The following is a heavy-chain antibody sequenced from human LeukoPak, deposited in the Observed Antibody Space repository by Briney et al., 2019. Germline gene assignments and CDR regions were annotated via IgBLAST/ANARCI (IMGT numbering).Heavy chain of an antibody. CDR2: ISWNSGSI. Sequence: PGRSLRLSCAASGFTFDDYAMHWVRHAPGKGLEGVSGISWNSGSIVYADSVKGRFTISRDNAKNSLYLQMNSLRAEDTALYYCAKGPYSSSWYYFDYWGQGTLGTVSA. J-gene: IGHJ4*02. CDR3: AKGPYSSSWYYFDY. CDR1: GFTFDDYA. V-gene: IGHV3-9*01. D-gene: IGHD6-13*01.